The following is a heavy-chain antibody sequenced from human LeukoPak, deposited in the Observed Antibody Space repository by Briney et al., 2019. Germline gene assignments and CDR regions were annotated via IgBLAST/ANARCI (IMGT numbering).Heavy chain of an antibody. CDR1: GYTFTGYY. V-gene: IGHV1-69*13. CDR3: ARVPAGYYDSSGYYYSASVGAFDI. Sequence: SVKVSCKASGYTFTGYYMHWVRQAPGQGLEWMGGIIPIFGTANYAQKFQGRVTITADESTSTAYMELSSLRSEDTAVYYCARVPAGYYDSSGYYYSASVGAFDIWGQGTMVTVSS. J-gene: IGHJ3*02. D-gene: IGHD3-22*01. CDR2: IIPIFGTA.